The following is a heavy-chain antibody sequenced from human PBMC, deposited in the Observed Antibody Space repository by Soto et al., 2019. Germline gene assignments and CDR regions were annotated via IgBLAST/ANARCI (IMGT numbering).Heavy chain of an antibody. J-gene: IGHJ2*01. CDR3: AKGADCSSTSCYLRYFDL. CDR2: ISGSGGST. CDR1: GFTFSSYA. Sequence: EVQLLESGGGLVQPGGSLRLSCAASGFTFSSYAMSWVRQAPGKGLEWVSAISGSGGSTYYADSVKGRFTISRDNSKNTLSLQMNSLRAEDTAVYYCAKGADCSSTSCYLRYFDLWGRGTLVTVSS. D-gene: IGHD2-2*01. V-gene: IGHV3-23*01.